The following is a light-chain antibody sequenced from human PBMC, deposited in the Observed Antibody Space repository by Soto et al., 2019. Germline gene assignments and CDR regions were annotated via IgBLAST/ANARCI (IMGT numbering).Light chain of an antibody. CDR3: QVWDNDSEHVV. J-gene: IGLJ7*01. Sequence: SYELTQPPSVSVAPGQTARFTCEADNIRSYSVHWYQQRPGQAPVLVVYDVRVRPSGIPDRFSGSNSGNTAALTINRVEAGDEADYYCQVWDNDSEHVVFGGGTQLTVL. V-gene: IGLV3-21*02. CDR2: DVR. CDR1: NIRSYS.